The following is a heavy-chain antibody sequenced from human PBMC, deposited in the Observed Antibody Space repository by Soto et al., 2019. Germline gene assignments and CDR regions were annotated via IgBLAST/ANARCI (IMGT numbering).Heavy chain of an antibody. CDR3: ARLFGAAAPIDY. J-gene: IGHJ4*02. D-gene: IGHD3-10*02. V-gene: IGHV4-34*01. CDR1: GGSFSGYY. Sequence: QVQLQQWGAGLLKPSETLSLTCAVYGGSFSGYYWSWIRQPPGKGLEWIGEINHSGSTNYNPSLKSRVTISVDTSKNQFSLKLSSVTAADTAVDYCARLFGAAAPIDYWGQGTLVTVSS. CDR2: INHSGST.